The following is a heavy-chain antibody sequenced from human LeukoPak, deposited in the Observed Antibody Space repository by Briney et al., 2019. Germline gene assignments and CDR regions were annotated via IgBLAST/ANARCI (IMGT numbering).Heavy chain of an antibody. Sequence: SETLSLTCAVYGGSFSSYYWGWIRQPPGKGLEWIGSIYYSGNTYYNPSLKSRITLSVDTSKNQFSLKLSSVTAADAAVYYCAGDEYPYGARTHPYFFDYWGQGTLVTVSS. D-gene: IGHD4/OR15-4a*01. CDR3: AGDEYPYGARTHPYFFDY. CDR2: IYYSGNT. V-gene: IGHV4-39*07. CDR1: GGSFSSYY. J-gene: IGHJ4*02.